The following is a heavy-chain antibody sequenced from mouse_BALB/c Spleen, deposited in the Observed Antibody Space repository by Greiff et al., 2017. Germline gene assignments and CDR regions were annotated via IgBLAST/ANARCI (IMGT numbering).Heavy chain of an antibody. J-gene: IGHJ1*01. CDR3: NAGYYSVFDV. V-gene: IGHV14-4*02. CDR2: IGPGSGDT. CDR1: GFNIKDYY. D-gene: IGHD2-3*01. Sequence: EVMLVESGAELVRPGASVKLSCTASGFNIKDYYMHWVKQRPEQGLEWIGWIGPGSGDTEYAPKFQGKATMTADTSSNTAYLQLSSLTSEDTAVYYCNAGYYSVFDVWGAGTTVTVSS.